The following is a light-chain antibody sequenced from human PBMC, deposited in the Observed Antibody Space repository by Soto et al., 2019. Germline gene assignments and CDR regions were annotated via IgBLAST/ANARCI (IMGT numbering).Light chain of an antibody. J-gene: IGLJ2*01. CDR3: SSYTSSSTVV. CDR1: SSDVGGYNY. V-gene: IGLV2-14*01. CDR2: DVS. Sequence: QSALTQPASVSGSPGQSITISCTGTSSDVGGYNYVSWYQQHPGKAPKLMIYDVSNRPSGVSNRFSGSQSGNTASLTISGLEAEYEADYYCSSYTSSSTVVFVGGTQLTVL.